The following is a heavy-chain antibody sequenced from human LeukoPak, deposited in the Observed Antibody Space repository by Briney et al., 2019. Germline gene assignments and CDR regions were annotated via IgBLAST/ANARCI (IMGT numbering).Heavy chain of an antibody. CDR2: ILYDGSNK. CDR3: AKDLLPTIQDKDAFDI. CDR1: GFTFSSYG. Sequence: GRSLRLSCAASGFTFSSYGMHWVRKAPGKGLEWVALILYDGSNKYYADSVKGRFTISRDNSKNTLYLQRNSLRADNTVVFYCAKDLLPTIQDKDAFDIWSQGTMVTVSS. V-gene: IGHV3-30*18. J-gene: IGHJ3*02. D-gene: IGHD1-26*01.